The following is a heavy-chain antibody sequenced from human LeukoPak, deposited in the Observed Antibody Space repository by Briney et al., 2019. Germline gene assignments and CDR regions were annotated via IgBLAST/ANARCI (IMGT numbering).Heavy chain of an antibody. D-gene: IGHD7-27*01. CDR1: GYTFTGYY. J-gene: IGHJ4*02. V-gene: IGHV1-2*02. Sequence: ASVKVSCKASGYTFTGYYMHWVRQAPGQGLEWMGWINPNSGGTNYAQKFQGRVIMTRGTSISTAYMELSRLRSDDTAVYYCARDLSALGMANYYFDFWGQGTLVTVSS. CDR2: INPNSGGT. CDR3: ARDLSALGMANYYFDF.